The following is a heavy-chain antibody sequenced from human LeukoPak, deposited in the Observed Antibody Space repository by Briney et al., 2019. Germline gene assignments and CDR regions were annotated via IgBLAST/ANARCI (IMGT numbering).Heavy chain of an antibody. J-gene: IGHJ4*02. D-gene: IGHD3-22*01. CDR1: GFTFSSYG. CDR3: AKDREYYYDSSDLDY. Sequence: PGGSLRLSCAASGFTFSSYGMHWVRQAPGKGLEWVTFISYDGSNKYYADSVKGRFTTSRDNSKNTLYLQMNSLRAEDTAVYYCAKDREYYYDSSDLDYWGQGTLVTVSS. CDR2: ISYDGSNK. V-gene: IGHV3-30*18.